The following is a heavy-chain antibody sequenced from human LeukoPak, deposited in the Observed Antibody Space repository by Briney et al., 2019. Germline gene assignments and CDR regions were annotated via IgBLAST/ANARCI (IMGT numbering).Heavy chain of an antibody. CDR1: GFTFTIFG. D-gene: IGHD3-22*01. CDR2: IDARSGIT. CDR3: ARDGYYDAFDI. J-gene: IGHJ3*02. Sequence: GGSLRLSCAASGFTFTIFGLNWVRQAPGKGPEWVSYIDARSGITYYADSVQGRFTLSRDNARESVFLQMDSLRVDDTAVYYCARDGYYDAFDIWGQGTMVTVSS. V-gene: IGHV3-48*01.